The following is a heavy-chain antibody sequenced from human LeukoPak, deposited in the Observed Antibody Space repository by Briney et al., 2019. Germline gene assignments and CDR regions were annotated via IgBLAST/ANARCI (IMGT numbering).Heavy chain of an antibody. CDR3: ARDPREQLVDIDY. D-gene: IGHD6-6*01. CDR2: INANTGDT. J-gene: IGHJ4*02. CDR1: GYTFTDYY. Sequence: AASVKVSCKASGYTFTDYYIHWVRQAPGQGLEWMGWINANTGDTKYAQKFQGRVTMTRDTSINTAYMELNSQRSDDTAVYYCARDPREQLVDIDYWGQGTLVTVSS. V-gene: IGHV1-2*02.